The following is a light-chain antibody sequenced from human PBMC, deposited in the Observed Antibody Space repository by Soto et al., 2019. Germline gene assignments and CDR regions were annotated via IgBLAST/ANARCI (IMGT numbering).Light chain of an antibody. V-gene: IGKV3-15*01. CDR3: QQYKQWPVA. CDR2: GAS. J-gene: IGKJ4*01. CDR1: QSVTNH. Sequence: ETTLTQCPATVSASPGERVTLSCRATQSVTNHLAWYQQKPGQAPRLLIYGASTRATGVPARFSGSGSATQFTLTISSLQSEDFGFYYCQQYKQWPVAFGEGTKVDIK.